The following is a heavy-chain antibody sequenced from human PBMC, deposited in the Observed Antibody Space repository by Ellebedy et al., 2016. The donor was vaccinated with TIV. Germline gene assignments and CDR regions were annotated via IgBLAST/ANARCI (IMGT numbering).Heavy chain of an antibody. V-gene: IGHV1-46*04. CDR1: GYTFSSFF. J-gene: IGHJ4*02. CDR2: INPSGGST. Sequence: AASVKVSCKASGYTFSSFFMHWVRQAPGQGLEWMGIINPSGGSTTYTQKLQGRVTMARDTSTSTVYMELSSLRSEDTAVYYCARARSSGWLHTPDYWGQGLLVTVSS. CDR3: ARARSSGWLHTPDY. D-gene: IGHD6-19*01.